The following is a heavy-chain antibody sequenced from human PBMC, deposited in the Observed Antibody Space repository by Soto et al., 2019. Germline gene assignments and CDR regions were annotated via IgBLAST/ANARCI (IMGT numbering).Heavy chain of an antibody. V-gene: IGHV3-23*01. CDR2: ISGSGGST. D-gene: IGHD3-22*01. Sequence: PGGSLRLSCAASGFTFSSYAMSWVRQAPGKGLEWVSAISGSGGSTYYADSVKGRFTISRDNSKNTLYLQMNSLRAEDTAVYYCANEVEYYYDSSGYSHWGQGTLVTVSS. CDR3: ANEVEYYYDSSGYSH. J-gene: IGHJ4*02. CDR1: GFTFSSYA.